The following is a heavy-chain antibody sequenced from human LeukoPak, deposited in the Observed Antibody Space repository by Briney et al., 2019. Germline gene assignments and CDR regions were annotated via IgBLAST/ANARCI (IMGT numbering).Heavy chain of an antibody. J-gene: IGHJ4*02. CDR1: GFTFSNAW. V-gene: IGHV3-15*01. CDR2: IKSKTDGRKT. CDR3: PTEGACVNLDY. D-gene: IGHD1-14*01. Sequence: GGSLRLSCAASGFTFSNAWMSWVRQAPGKGLEWVGRIKSKTDGRKTDYAARVEGRFTISRDESKHTLYLQMNSLKTEDTAVYYCPTEGACVNLDYWGQGTLVTVSS.